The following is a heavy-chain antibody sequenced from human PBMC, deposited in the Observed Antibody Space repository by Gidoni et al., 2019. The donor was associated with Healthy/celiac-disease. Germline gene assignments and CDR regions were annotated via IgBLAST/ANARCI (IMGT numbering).Heavy chain of an antibody. D-gene: IGHD1-1*01. CDR1: GFTFSSYS. CDR2: ISSSSSYI. CDR3: ARVLGERFDY. J-gene: IGHJ4*02. V-gene: IGHV3-21*01. Sequence: EVQLVESGGGLVKPGGSLRLSCAASGFTFSSYSMNWVRQAPGKGLGWVSSISSSSSYIYYADSVKGRFTISRDNAKNSLYLQMNSLRAEDTAVYYCARVLGERFDYWGQGTLVTVSS.